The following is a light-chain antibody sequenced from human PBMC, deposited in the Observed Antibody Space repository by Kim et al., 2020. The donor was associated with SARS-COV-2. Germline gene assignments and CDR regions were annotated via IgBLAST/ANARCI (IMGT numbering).Light chain of an antibody. CDR3: GTWDGSLSGVV. Sequence: QSVLTQPPSVSAAPGQMVTISCSGSNPNIGDNNVSWYQQFPGTAPRLLIYDNTKRPPGIPDRFSGSKSGTSATLGITGLQTGDEADYYCGTWDGSLSGVVFGGGTKITVL. V-gene: IGLV1-51*01. CDR1: NPNIGDNN. CDR2: DNT. J-gene: IGLJ2*01.